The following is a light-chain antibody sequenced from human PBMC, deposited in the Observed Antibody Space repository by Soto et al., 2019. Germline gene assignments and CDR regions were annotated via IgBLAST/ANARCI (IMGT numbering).Light chain of an antibody. V-gene: IGKV3-11*01. CDR1: QYVRNY. J-gene: IGKJ4*01. CDR3: QQRSNWLT. CDR2: GSS. Sequence: IVSTQSPATLSLSPGERATLSCRASQYVRNYLAWFQQKPGQAPRLLIYGSSNRATGIPARFSGSGSGTDFTLTISSLEPEDSAVYYCQQRSNWLTFGGGTKVDIK.